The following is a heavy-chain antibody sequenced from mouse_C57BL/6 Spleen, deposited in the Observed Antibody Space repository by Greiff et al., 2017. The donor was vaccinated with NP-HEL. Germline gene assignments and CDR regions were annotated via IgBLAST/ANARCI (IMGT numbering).Heavy chain of an antibody. CDR3: ARRRGNDYDGFAY. CDR2: ISSGSSTI. Sequence: EVKLVESGGGLVKPGGSLKLSCAASGFTFSDYGMHWVRQAPEKGLEWVAYISSGSSTIYYADTVKGRFTISRDNAKNTLFLQMTSLRSEDTAMYYCARRRGNDYDGFAYWGQGTLVTVSA. J-gene: IGHJ3*01. CDR1: GFTFSDYG. D-gene: IGHD2-4*01. V-gene: IGHV5-17*01.